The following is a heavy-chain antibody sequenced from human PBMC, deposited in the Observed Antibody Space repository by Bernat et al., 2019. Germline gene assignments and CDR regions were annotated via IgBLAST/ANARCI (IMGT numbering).Heavy chain of an antibody. Sequence: EVQLVESGGGLVQPGGSLTLSCAASGFTLSGYEMNWVRQTPGKGLEWVSYISGSGTTIYYADSVKGRFTISRDNAKNSLYLQMNSLRVEDTALYYCARELEVVSAHGYFDYWGQGTLVTVSS. CDR3: ARELEVVSAHGYFDY. J-gene: IGHJ4*02. CDR2: ISGSGTTI. CDR1: GFTLSGYE. D-gene: IGHD2-15*01. V-gene: IGHV3-48*03.